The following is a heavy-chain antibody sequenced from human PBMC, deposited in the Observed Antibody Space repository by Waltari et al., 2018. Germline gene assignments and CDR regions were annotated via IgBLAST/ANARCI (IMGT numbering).Heavy chain of an antibody. CDR2: ISYDGSNK. V-gene: IGHV3-30*16. J-gene: IGHJ4*02. Sequence: QVQLVESGGGVVQPGRSLRLSCAASGFTFSSYAMHWVRQAPGKGLEWVAVISYDGSNKYYVDSVKGRFSISRDNSKNTLYLQMNSLRAEDTAVYYCARDPVYLDWLLTFDYWGQGTLVTVSS. CDR3: ARDPVYLDWLLTFDY. D-gene: IGHD3-9*01. CDR1: GFTFSSYA.